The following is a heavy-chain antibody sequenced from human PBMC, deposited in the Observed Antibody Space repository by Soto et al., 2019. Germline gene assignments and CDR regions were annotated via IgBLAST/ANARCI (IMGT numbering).Heavy chain of an antibody. CDR2: ISSSSSYI. Sequence: EVQLVESGGGLVKPGGSLRLSCAASGFTFSSYSMNWVRQAPGKGLEWLSSISSSSSYIYYADSVKGRFTISRDNAKNPLYLQMNSLRAEDTAVYYCARVFYAAMSFFDYWGQGTLVTVSS. D-gene: IGHD3-16*01. CDR3: ARVFYAAMSFFDY. J-gene: IGHJ4*02. CDR1: GFTFSSYS. V-gene: IGHV3-21*01.